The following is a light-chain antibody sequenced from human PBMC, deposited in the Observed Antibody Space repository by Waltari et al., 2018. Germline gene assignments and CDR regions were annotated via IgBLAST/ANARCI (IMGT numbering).Light chain of an antibody. CDR2: INSDGGH. CDR1: SGHSNYA. J-gene: IGLJ3*02. Sequence: QLVLTQSPSASASLGASVKLTCTLSSGHSNYAIAWHQQQPGKGPRFLMKINSDGGHNKGDGIPDRFSGSTSGAERYLTISSRQSEDEAAYYCQTWGTGWVFGGGTKLTVL. CDR3: QTWGTGWV. V-gene: IGLV4-69*01.